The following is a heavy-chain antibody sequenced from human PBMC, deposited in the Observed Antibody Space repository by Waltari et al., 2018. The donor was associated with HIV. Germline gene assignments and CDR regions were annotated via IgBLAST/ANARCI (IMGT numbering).Heavy chain of an antibody. Sequence: EVQLVESGGGLVQPGGSLRLSCAASGFSVSANYMSWVRLAPGKGLPWVSGLENEGRTQYIDSLKGRLTIVRDNSKNALYLQMNSLRVDDTAVYYCARMKRSYGSGQARYFYFGMDVWGQGTTVIVSS. CDR2: LENEGRT. V-gene: IGHV3-53*01. D-gene: IGHD3-10*01. CDR3: ARMKRSYGSGQARYFYFGMDV. J-gene: IGHJ6*02. CDR1: GFSVSANY.